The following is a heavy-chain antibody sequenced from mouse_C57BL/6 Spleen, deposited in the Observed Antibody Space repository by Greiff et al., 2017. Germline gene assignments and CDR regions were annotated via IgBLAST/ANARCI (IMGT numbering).Heavy chain of an antibody. V-gene: IGHV1-53*01. Sequence: QVQLQQPGTELVKPGASVKLSCKASGYTFTSYWMHWVKQRPGQGLEWIGNINPSNGGTNYNEKFKSKATLTVDTSSSTAYMQLSSLTSEDSAVYYCARVTTVVAPHFDVWGTGTTVTVSS. CDR1: GYTFTSYW. J-gene: IGHJ1*03. CDR2: INPSNGGT. CDR3: ARVTTVVAPHFDV. D-gene: IGHD1-1*01.